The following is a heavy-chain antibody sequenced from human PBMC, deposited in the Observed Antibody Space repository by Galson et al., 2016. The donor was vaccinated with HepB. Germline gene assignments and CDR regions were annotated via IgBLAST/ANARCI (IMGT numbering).Heavy chain of an antibody. J-gene: IGHJ3*02. CDR3: ANIGAFNI. Sequence: SLRLSCAVSGFTFSTYDMTWVRQAPGKGLEWVSSITGSGDSTDYADSVKGRFTISRDHPKNTVYLQMNSLRADDTAMYYCANIGAFNIWGQGTMVTVSS. V-gene: IGHV3-23*01. CDR2: ITGSGDST. CDR1: GFTFSTYD.